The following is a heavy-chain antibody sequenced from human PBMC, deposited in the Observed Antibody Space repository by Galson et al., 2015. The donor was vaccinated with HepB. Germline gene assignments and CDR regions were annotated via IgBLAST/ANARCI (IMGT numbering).Heavy chain of an antibody. CDR1: GYTFINYY. J-gene: IGHJ4*02. Sequence: SVKVSCKASGYTFINYYIHWVRQAPGQGLEWMGYINPFSGGANYAQNFQDRVTMTRDASITTVYLELSSLKSDDTAVYYCARGRNYNSDWMFDFWGQGALVTVSS. V-gene: IGHV1-2*02. CDR2: INPFSGGA. D-gene: IGHD3-10*01. CDR3: ARGRNYNSDWMFDF.